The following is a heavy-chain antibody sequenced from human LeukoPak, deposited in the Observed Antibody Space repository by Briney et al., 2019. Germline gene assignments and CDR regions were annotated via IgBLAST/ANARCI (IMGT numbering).Heavy chain of an antibody. J-gene: IGHJ4*02. Sequence: GGSLRLSCAASGFTFSDYWMSWVRQAPGKGLECVANIAEDGNEKYYVDSVKGRFTISRDNAKNSLYLQMNSLRAEDTAVYYCARDAHEQWLVRDWGQGALVTVSS. D-gene: IGHD6-19*01. V-gene: IGHV3-7*01. CDR3: ARDAHEQWLVRD. CDR2: IAEDGNEK. CDR1: GFTFSDYW.